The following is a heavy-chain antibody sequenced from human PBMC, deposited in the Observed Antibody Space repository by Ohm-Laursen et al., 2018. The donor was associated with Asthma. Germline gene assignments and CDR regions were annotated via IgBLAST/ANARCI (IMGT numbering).Heavy chain of an antibody. CDR3: AGDDYGGNFRYYYYYYGMDV. D-gene: IGHD4-23*01. CDR2: IIPIFGTA. J-gene: IGHJ6*02. CDR1: GGTFSSYA. Sequence: SVKVSCKASGGTFSSYAISWVRQAPGQGLEWMGGIIPIFGTANYAQKFQGRVTITADESTSTAYMELSSLRSEDTAVYYCAGDDYGGNFRYYYYYYGMDVWGQGTTVTVSS. V-gene: IGHV1-69*13.